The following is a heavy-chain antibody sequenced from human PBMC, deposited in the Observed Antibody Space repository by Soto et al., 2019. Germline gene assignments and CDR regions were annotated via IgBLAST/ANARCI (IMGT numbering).Heavy chain of an antibody. J-gene: IGHJ5*02. D-gene: IGHD6-19*01. CDR3: AKVPTHSGWYVGVPSVGFDP. Sequence: GGSLRLSCAASGFTFSSYAMSWVRQAPGKGLEWVSAISGSGGSTYYADSVKGRFTISRDNSKNTLYLQMNSLRAEDTAVYYCAKVPTHSGWYVGVPSVGFDPWGQGILVTVSS. V-gene: IGHV3-23*01. CDR2: ISGSGGST. CDR1: GFTFSSYA.